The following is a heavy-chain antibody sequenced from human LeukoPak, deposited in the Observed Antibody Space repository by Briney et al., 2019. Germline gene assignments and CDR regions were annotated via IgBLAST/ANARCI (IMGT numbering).Heavy chain of an antibody. V-gene: IGHV1-69*13. J-gene: IGHJ4*02. CDR1: GGTFSSYA. CDR2: IIPIFGTA. D-gene: IGHD4-17*01. Sequence: SVKVSCKASGGTFSSYAISWVRQALGQGLEWMGGIIPIFGTANYAQKFQGRVTITADESTSTAYMELSSLRSEDTAVYYCARGKSDGDYVFFDYWGQGTLVTVSS. CDR3: ARGKSDGDYVFFDY.